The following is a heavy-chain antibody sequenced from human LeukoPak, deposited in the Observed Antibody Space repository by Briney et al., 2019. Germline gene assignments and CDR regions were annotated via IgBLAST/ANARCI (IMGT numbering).Heavy chain of an antibody. J-gene: IGHJ3*02. D-gene: IGHD2-2*01. CDR3: ANFRRKSPIGVVVPAAMVIRGDAFDI. CDR2: ISSSGSTI. CDR1: GFTFSSYE. V-gene: IGHV3-48*03. Sequence: GGSLRLSCAASGFTFSSYEMNWVRQAPGKGLEWVSYISSSGSTIYYGGSVKGRFTISRDNAKNSLYLQMNSLRAEDTAVYYCANFRRKSPIGVVVPAAMVIRGDAFDIWGQGTMVTVSS.